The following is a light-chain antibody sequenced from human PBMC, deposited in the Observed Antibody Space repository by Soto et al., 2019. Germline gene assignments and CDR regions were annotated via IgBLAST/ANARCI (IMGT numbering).Light chain of an antibody. Sequence: QSVLTQPASVSGSPGQSITISCSGTSSDVGAYNYVSWYQQHPGKAPKLIIYDVSTRPSGISNRFSGSKSGDTASLTISGLQADDEAIYFCSSYTSSTAYIFGTGTKVTVL. CDR1: SSDVGAYNY. CDR2: DVS. J-gene: IGLJ1*01. CDR3: SSYTSSTAYI. V-gene: IGLV2-14*03.